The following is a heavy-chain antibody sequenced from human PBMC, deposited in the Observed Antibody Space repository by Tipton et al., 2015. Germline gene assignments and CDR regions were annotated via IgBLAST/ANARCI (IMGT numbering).Heavy chain of an antibody. V-gene: IGHV4-38-2*01. CDR1: GYSISTDYY. D-gene: IGHD3-9*01. CDR3: ACQDYDSLTRDYQTVDY. Sequence: TLSLTCAVSGYSISTDYYWVWIRQPPGKGLEWIGTISHSGSTYYNPSLKSRVTISADTSRNQFSLRLSSVTAADTAVYYCACQDYDSLTRDYQTVDYWGQGTLVTVSS. J-gene: IGHJ4*02. CDR2: ISHSGST.